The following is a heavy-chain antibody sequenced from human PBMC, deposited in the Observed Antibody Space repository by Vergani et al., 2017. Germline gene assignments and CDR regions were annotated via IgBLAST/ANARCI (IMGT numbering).Heavy chain of an antibody. D-gene: IGHD3-22*01. Sequence: QVQLVQSGAEVKKPGSSVKVSCKASGGTFSSYAISWVRQAPGQGLEWMGGFIPIVGTANYAQKFQGRVTITADESTSTAYMELSSLGSEDTAVYYCARGAGGDYDSSGFFDYWGQGTLVTVSS. J-gene: IGHJ4*02. CDR2: FIPIVGTA. V-gene: IGHV1-69*01. CDR1: GGTFSSYA. CDR3: ARGAGGDYDSSGFFDY.